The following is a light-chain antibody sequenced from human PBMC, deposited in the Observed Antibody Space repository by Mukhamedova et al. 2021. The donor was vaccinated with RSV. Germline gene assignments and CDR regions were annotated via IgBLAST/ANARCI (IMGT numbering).Light chain of an antibody. CDR3: MQALQTPFT. V-gene: IGKV2-28*01. J-gene: IGKJ3*01. CDR2: LGS. Sequence: DWYLQKPGQSPQLLIYLGSDRASGVPDRFSGSGSGTDFTLKISRVEAEDVGVYYCMQALQTPFTFGPGTKVDIK.